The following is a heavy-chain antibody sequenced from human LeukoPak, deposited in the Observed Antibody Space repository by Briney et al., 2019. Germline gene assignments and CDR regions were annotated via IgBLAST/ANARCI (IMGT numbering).Heavy chain of an antibody. J-gene: IGHJ4*02. V-gene: IGHV3-21*01. CDR2: VSSSSSYI. Sequence: PGGSLRLSCAASGFTFSSYSMNWVRQAPGKGLEWVSSVSSSSSYIYYADSVKGRFTISRDNAKNSLYLQMNSLRAEDTAVYYCARDLSQQLANWGQGTLVTVSS. CDR1: GFTFSSYS. D-gene: IGHD6-13*01. CDR3: ARDLSQQLAN.